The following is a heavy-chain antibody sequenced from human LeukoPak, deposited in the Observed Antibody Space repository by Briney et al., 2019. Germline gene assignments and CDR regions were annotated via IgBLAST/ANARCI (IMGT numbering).Heavy chain of an antibody. CDR1: GYSISSGYY. CDR2: IHHSGST. D-gene: IGHD3-10*01. V-gene: IGHV4-38-2*02. CDR3: ARSRVLLWFGELSEFPFYYFDY. J-gene: IGHJ4*02. Sequence: SETLFLTCTVSGYSISSGYYWGWIRQPPGKGLEWIGSIHHSGSTYYNPSLMSRVTISVDTSKNQFSLKLSSVTAADTAVYYCARSRVLLWFGELSEFPFYYFDYWGQGTLVTVSS.